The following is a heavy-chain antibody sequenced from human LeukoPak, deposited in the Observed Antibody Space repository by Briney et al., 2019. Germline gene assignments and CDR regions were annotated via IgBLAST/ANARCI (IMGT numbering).Heavy chain of an antibody. CDR1: GFTFSSYG. CDR3: AKDGGLLTTRYYFDY. CDR2: ISYDGSNK. J-gene: IGHJ4*02. Sequence: GGSLRLSCAASGFTFSSYGMHWVRQAPGKGLEWVAVISYDGSNKYHADSVKGRFTISRDNSKNTLYLQMNSLRAEDTAVYYRAKDGGLLTTRYYFDYWGQGTLVTVSS. V-gene: IGHV3-30*18. D-gene: IGHD4-11*01.